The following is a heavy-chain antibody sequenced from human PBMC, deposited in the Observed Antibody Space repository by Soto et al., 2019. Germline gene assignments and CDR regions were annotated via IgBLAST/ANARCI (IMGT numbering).Heavy chain of an antibody. J-gene: IGHJ4*02. V-gene: IGHV1-69*05. CDR1: GGTFSSYA. CDR3: ARLFGVHNTLPFWLGYFDY. CDR2: IIPSGGTT. D-gene: IGHD3-3*01. Sequence: ASVKVSCKASGGTFSSYAISWVLQAPGQGLEWMGWIIPSGGTTNYAQKFQGRVAMTSDASTSTVYVELSSLTSEDTDIYFCARLFGVHNTLPFWLGYFDYWGQGTLVTVSS.